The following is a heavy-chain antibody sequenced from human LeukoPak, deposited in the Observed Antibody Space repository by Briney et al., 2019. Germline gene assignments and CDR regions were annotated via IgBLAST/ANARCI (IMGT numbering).Heavy chain of an antibody. CDR3: AREHGSGSYYYYYYYMDV. CDR1: GGSISSSSYY. D-gene: IGHD3-10*01. Sequence: SETLSLTCTVSGGSISSSSYYWGWIRQPPGKGLEWIGSIYYSGSTYYNPSLKSRVTISVDTSKNQFSLKLSSVTAADTAVYYCAREHGSGSYYYYYYYMDVWGKGTTVTVSS. J-gene: IGHJ6*03. V-gene: IGHV4-39*07. CDR2: IYYSGST.